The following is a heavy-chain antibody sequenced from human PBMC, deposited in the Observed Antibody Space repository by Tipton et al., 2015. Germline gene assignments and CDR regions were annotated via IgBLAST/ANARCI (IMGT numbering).Heavy chain of an antibody. CDR1: GFTFSSYS. CDR3: ARDKYDFWSALPYYFDY. D-gene: IGHD3-3*01. CDR2: ISSSSSYI. J-gene: IGHJ4*02. V-gene: IGHV3-21*01. Sequence: GSLRLSCAASGFTFSSYSMNWVRQAPGKGLEWVSSISSSSSYIYYADSVKGRFTISRDNAKNSLYLQMNSLRAEDTAVYYCARDKYDFWSALPYYFDYWGQGTLATVSS.